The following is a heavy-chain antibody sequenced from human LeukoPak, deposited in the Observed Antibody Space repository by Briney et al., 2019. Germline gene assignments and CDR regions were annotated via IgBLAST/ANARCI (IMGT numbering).Heavy chain of an antibody. D-gene: IGHD3-22*01. CDR3: ARDFDDSSQGYYFDY. CDR1: GYTFTSYG. J-gene: IGHJ4*02. CDR2: ISADNGNT. V-gene: IGHV1-18*01. Sequence: ASVKVSCKASGYTFTSYGISWARQAPGQGLEWMGWISADNGNTNYAQKLQGRLTMTTDTSTSTAYMELRSLRSDDTAVYYCARDFDDSSQGYYFDYWGQGTLVTVSS.